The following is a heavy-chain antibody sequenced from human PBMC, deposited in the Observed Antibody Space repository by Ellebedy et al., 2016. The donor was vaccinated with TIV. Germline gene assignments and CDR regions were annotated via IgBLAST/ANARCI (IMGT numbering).Heavy chain of an antibody. D-gene: IGHD3-3*01. CDR1: GYPFTSYY. CDR3: ARDLSGPNNKRFLDY. Sequence: AASVKVSCKASGYPFTSYYIHWVRQAPGQGLEWMGMISPRGDGTNYAPEFQARVTMTKDTSTGTAYMELSSLRSEDTAVYCCARDLSGPNNKRFLDYWGQGTSLTVSS. J-gene: IGHJ4*02. CDR2: ISPRGDGT. V-gene: IGHV1-46*01.